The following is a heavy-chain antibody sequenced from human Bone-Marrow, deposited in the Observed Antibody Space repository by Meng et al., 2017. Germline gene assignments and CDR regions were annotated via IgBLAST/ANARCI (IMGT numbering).Heavy chain of an antibody. D-gene: IGHD3-22*01. CDR1: GGTFSSYA. CDR2: IIPIFGTA. V-gene: IGHV1-69*13. Sequence: SVKVSCKASGGTFSSYAISWVRQAPGQGLEWMGGIIPIFGTANYAQKFQGRVTITADESTSTAYMELSSLRSEDTAVYYCAVVYYYDNSGYFKDEAFDVWGQGTLVTVSS. CDR3: AVVYYYDNSGYFKDEAFDV. J-gene: IGHJ3*01.